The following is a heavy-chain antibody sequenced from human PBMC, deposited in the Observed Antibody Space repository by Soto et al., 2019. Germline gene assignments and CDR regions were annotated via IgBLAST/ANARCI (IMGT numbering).Heavy chain of an antibody. J-gene: IGHJ5*02. V-gene: IGHV3-7*01. Sequence: EVQLVESGGGLVQPGGSLRLSCAASGFTFSSYWMSWVRQAPGKGLEWVANIEQDGSEKYYVDSVKGRFTISRDNAKNSLYLQMNSLRAEDTAVYYCARLRSWYDDWFDPWGQGTLVTVSS. CDR3: ARLRSWYDDWFDP. D-gene: IGHD6-13*01. CDR2: IEQDGSEK. CDR1: GFTFSSYW.